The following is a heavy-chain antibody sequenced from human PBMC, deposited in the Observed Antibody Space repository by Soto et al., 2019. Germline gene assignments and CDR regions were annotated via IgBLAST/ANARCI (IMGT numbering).Heavy chain of an antibody. CDR2: IYYSGST. V-gene: IGHV4-39*01. CDR1: GGSISSSSYY. CDR3: ARVTYYYDSSGYYYPSDAFDI. Sequence: SETLSLTCTVSGGSISSSSYYWGWIRQPPGKGLEWIGSIYYSGSTYYNPSLKSRVTISVDTSKNQFSLKLSSVTAADTAVYYCARVTYYYDSSGYYYPSDAFDIWGQGTMVTVSS. D-gene: IGHD3-22*01. J-gene: IGHJ3*02.